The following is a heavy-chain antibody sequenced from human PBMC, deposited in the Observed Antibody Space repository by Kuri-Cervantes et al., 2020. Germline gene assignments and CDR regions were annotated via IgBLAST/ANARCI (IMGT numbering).Heavy chain of an antibody. V-gene: IGHV1-46*01. J-gene: IGHJ4*02. CDR2: INPSGGST. CDR1: GYTFTSYY. D-gene: IGHD3-16*02. CDR3: ARGRIRGRLGDYIWGSYPEYFDH. Sequence: ASVKVSCKASGYTFTSYYMHWVRQAPGQGLEWMGIINPSGGSTSYAQKFQGRVTMTRDTSTSTAYMELSSLRSEDTAVYYCARGRIRGRLGDYIWGSYPEYFDHWGQGTLVTVSS.